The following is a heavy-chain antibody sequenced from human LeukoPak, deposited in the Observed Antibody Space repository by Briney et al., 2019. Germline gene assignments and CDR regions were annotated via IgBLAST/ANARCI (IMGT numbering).Heavy chain of an antibody. J-gene: IGHJ4*02. CDR1: GFNFSSNY. D-gene: IGHD6-19*01. Sequence: GGSRRLSCAASGFNFSSNYISWVRQAPGKGLGWASVLYGAGSTYYADSVKGRFTISRHDSQNTLFLQMNSLRAEDTAVYYCARGGTPGFSTGRIDYWGQGTLVTVSS. V-gene: IGHV3-53*04. CDR3: ARGGTPGFSTGRIDY. CDR2: LYGAGST.